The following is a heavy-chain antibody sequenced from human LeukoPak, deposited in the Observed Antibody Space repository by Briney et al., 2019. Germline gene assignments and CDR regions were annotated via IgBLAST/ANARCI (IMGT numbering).Heavy chain of an antibody. D-gene: IGHD3-22*01. CDR1: GYTFTSYG. CDR3: ARSWDYYDSSGPFDP. V-gene: IGHV1-18*01. J-gene: IGHJ5*02. Sequence: GASVKVSCKASGYTFTSYGISWVRQAPGQGLEWMGWISAYNGNTNYAQKLQGRVTMTTDTSTSTAYMELRSLRSDDTAVYYCARSWDYYDSSGPFDPWGQGTLVTVSS. CDR2: ISAYNGNT.